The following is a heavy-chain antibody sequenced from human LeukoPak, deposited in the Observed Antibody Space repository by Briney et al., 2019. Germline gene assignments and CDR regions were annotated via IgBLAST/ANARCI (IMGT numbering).Heavy chain of an antibody. CDR2: IYHSGST. J-gene: IGHJ4*02. Sequence: SQTLSLTCTVSGVSISSGGYYGSWIRQPPGKGLEWIGYIYHSGSTYYNPSLKSRVTISVDRSKNQFSLKLSSVTAADTAVYYCARHRNTYDSSGYAIDYWGQGTLVTVSS. CDR3: ARHRNTYDSSGYAIDY. CDR1: GVSISSGGYY. V-gene: IGHV4-30-2*01. D-gene: IGHD3-22*01.